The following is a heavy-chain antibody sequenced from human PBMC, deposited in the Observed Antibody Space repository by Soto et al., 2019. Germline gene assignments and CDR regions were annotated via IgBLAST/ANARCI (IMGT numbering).Heavy chain of an antibody. D-gene: IGHD3-10*01. J-gene: IGHJ4*02. Sequence: QVQLQESGPGLVKPSETLSLTCTVSGGSISSYYWTWIRQPPGKGLEWIGFIYNSGSTHYNPSLRSRVTISVDTSKNQVSLKLRSVTAADTAVYYCASMGYHYGSGSYPLDYWCQGTLVTVSS. CDR1: GGSISSYY. CDR3: ASMGYHYGSGSYPLDY. V-gene: IGHV4-59*08. CDR2: IYNSGST.